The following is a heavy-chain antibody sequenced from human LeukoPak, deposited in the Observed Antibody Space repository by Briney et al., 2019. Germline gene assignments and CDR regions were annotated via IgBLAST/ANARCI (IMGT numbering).Heavy chain of an antibody. J-gene: IGHJ4*02. D-gene: IGHD3-10*01. V-gene: IGHV3-23*01. CDR1: GFTFRSYA. CDR2: ITAGGDT. Sequence: PGGSLRLSCAASGFTFRSYAMGWVRQAPGKGLDWVSSITAGGDTFYADSVKGRFTISKDNSRDTLYLQMNSPRDADTDIYYCASGSTPGNGYYFDSWGQGTLVTVSS. CDR3: ASGSTPGNGYYFDS.